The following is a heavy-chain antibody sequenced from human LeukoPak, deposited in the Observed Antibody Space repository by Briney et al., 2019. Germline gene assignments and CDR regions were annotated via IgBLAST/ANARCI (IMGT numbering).Heavy chain of an antibody. J-gene: IGHJ5*02. D-gene: IGHD1-26*01. V-gene: IGHV3-21*01. CDR3: ARAQVGYNWFDP. CDR1: GFSFSNHR. CDR2: ISRRSTYI. Sequence: GGSLRLSCVASGFSFSNHRMSWVRQAPGKGLEWVSSISRRSTYIYYADSVKGRFTISKDNAKNSLYLQMDSLRAEDTAVYYCARAQVGYNWFDPWGQGTLVTVSS.